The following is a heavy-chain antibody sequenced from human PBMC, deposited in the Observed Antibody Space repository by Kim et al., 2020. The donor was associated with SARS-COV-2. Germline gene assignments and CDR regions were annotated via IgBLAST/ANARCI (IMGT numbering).Heavy chain of an antibody. CDR3: AKFRCSSTSCSFDY. D-gene: IGHD2-2*01. Sequence: ADSVKGRFTISRDNSKNKLYLQMNSLRAEDTAVYYCAKFRCSSTSCSFDYWGQGTLVTVSS. V-gene: IGHV3-30*02. J-gene: IGHJ4*02.